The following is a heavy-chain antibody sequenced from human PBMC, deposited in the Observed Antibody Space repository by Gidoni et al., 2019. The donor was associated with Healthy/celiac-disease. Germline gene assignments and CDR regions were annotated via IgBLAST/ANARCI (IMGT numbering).Heavy chain of an antibody. J-gene: IGHJ6*02. CDR3: ATGESIAYYYYGMDV. CDR1: SSYY. V-gene: IGHV4-39*01. Sequence: SSYYWGWIRQPPGKGLEWIGRIYYSGSTYDNPSRKSRVTISVDTSKNQFSLKLSSVTAADTAVYYCATGESIAYYYYGMDVWGQGTTVTGSS. CDR2: IYYSGST. D-gene: IGHD2-15*01.